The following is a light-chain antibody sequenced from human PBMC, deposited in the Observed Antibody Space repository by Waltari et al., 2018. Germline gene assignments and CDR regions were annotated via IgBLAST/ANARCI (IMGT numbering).Light chain of an antibody. CDR3: QQYNSYSPTWT. CDR1: KSISSW. J-gene: IGKJ1*01. V-gene: IGKV1-5*03. CDR2: KPS. Sequence: DIQMTQSPSTLSASVGARVTITCRASKSISSWLAWYQQKPGKAPKLLIYKPSSLESGVPSRFSGRGSGTELPLTISSLQPYDFATYYCQQYNSYSPTWTFGKGTKVEIK.